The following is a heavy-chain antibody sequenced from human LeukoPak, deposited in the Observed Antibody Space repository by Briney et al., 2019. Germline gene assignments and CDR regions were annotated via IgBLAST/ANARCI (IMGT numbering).Heavy chain of an antibody. J-gene: IGHJ6*03. CDR2: ISSSSSTI. CDR3: ARAVYDSGRYLMDV. V-gene: IGHV3-48*04. Sequence: GGSLRLSCAASGVTFSSYSMNWGRQAPGKGLGWVSYISSSSSTIYYADSVKGRFTISRDNAKNSLYLKMNSLRAEDTAVYYCARAVYDSGRYLMDVWGKGTTVTVSS. CDR1: GVTFSSYS. D-gene: IGHD3-10*01.